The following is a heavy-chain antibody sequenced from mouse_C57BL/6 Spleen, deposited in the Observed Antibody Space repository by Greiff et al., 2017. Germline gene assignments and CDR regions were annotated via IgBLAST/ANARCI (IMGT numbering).Heavy chain of an antibody. V-gene: IGHV5-16*01. CDR1: GFTFSDYY. J-gene: IGHJ1*03. D-gene: IGHD2-4*01. CDR2: INYDGSST. CDR3: ARDGDYDWYFEV. Sequence: EVKLVESEGGLVQPGRSLKLSCTASGFTFSDYYMAWVRQAPEKGLEWVANINYDGSSTYYLDSLKSRFIISRDNAKNILYLQMSRLKSEDTATYYCARDGDYDWYFEVWGTGTTVTVSS.